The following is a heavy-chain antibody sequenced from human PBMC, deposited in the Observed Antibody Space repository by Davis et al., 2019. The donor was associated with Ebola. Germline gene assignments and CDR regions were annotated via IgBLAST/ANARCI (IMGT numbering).Heavy chain of an antibody. J-gene: IGHJ2*01. CDR1: GFTFSSYW. D-gene: IGHD4-17*01. V-gene: IGHV3-30*14. CDR3: ARHINGDFWYFDL. CDR2: TSYDGSKK. Sequence: GGSLRLSCAASGFTFSSYWMHWVRQAPGKGLEWVAVTSYDGSKKYYADSVKGRFTISRDNSKNVLYLQLNTLRADDTAVYYCARHINGDFWYFDLWGRGTLVTVSS.